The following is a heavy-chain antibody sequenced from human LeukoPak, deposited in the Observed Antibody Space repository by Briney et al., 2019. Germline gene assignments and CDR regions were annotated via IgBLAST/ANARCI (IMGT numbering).Heavy chain of an antibody. J-gene: IGHJ4*02. Sequence: GGSLRLSCAASGFTFSDYYMTWIRQAPGKGLEWVSYISSTGSTIYYADSVQGRFTISRDNSKNTLYLQMNSLRAEDTAVYYCAKDRYYGSGNYYREFDYWGQGTLVTVSS. CDR2: ISSTGSTI. D-gene: IGHD3-10*01. CDR3: AKDRYYGSGNYYREFDY. CDR1: GFTFSDYY. V-gene: IGHV3-11*01.